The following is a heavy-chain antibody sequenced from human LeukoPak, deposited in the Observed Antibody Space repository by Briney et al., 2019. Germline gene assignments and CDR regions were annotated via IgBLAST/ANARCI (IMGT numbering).Heavy chain of an antibody. D-gene: IGHD6-19*01. CDR3: ARAVAGTR. V-gene: IGHV4-4*07. Sequence: SETLSLTCTVSGASISSYYCTWIRQPAGKGLEWIGRISTSGSTDYNPSLKRRVTLSVDTSKNQFSLKLRSVTAADTAVYYCARAVAGTRWGQGTLVTVSS. CDR1: GASISSYY. CDR2: ISTSGST. J-gene: IGHJ4*02.